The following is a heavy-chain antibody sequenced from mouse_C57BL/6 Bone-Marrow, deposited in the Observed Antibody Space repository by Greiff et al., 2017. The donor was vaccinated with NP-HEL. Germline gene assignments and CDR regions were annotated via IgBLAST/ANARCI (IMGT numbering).Heavy chain of an antibody. D-gene: IGHD6-2*01. CDR1: GYTFTSYG. Sequence: QVHVKQSGAELARPGASVKLSCKASGYTFTSYGISWVKQRTGQGLEWIGEIYPRSGNTYYNEKFKGKATLTADKSSSTAYMELRSLTSEDSAVYFCARSLDWFAYWGQGTLVTVSA. CDR2: IYPRSGNT. V-gene: IGHV1-81*01. CDR3: ARSLDWFAY. J-gene: IGHJ3*01.